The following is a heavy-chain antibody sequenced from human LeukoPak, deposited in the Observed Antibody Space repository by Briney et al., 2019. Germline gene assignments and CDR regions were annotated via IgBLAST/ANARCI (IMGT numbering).Heavy chain of an antibody. CDR1: GFTFSDYY. V-gene: IGHV3-11*04. CDR3: AGYSSGWFGAFHI. CDR2: IISTGGTI. D-gene: IGHD6-19*01. J-gene: IGHJ3*02. Sequence: PGGSLRLSCAASGFTFSDYYMSWIRQAPGKGLEWLSYIISTGGTIYYADSVKGRFTISRDSAKNSLYLQMNSLRAEDTAVYYCAGYSSGWFGAFHIWGQGTMVTVSS.